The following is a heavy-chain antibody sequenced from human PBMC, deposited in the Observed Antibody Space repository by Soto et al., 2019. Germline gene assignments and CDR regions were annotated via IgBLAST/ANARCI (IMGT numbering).Heavy chain of an antibody. D-gene: IGHD3-10*01. CDR2: IVVGSGNT. CDR3: AAEAPMVRGVIGYYYYGMDV. J-gene: IGHJ6*02. CDR1: GFTFTSSA. V-gene: IGHV1-58*01. Sequence: ASVKVSCKASGFTFTSSAVQWVRQARGQRLEWIGWIVVGSGNTNYAQKFQERVTITRDMSTSTAYMELSSLRSEDTAVYYCAAEAPMVRGVIGYYYYGMDVWGQGTTVTVSS.